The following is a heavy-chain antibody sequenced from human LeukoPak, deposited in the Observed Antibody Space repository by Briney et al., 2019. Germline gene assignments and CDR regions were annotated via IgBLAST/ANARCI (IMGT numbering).Heavy chain of an antibody. CDR3: ASQVVVNAFDI. J-gene: IGHJ3*02. CDR2: INHSGST. V-gene: IGHV4-34*01. D-gene: IGHD3-22*01. CDR1: GGSFSGYY. Sequence: SETLSLTCAVYGGSFSGYYWSWIRQPPGKGLEWIGEINHSGSTNYNPSLKSRGTISVDTSKNQFSLKLSSVTAADTAIYYCASQVVVNAFDIWGQGRMVTVSS.